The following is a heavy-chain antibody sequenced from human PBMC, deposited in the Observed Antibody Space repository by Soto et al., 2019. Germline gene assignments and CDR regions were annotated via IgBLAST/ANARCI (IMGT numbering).Heavy chain of an antibody. Sequence: QVQLQESGPGMVKPSQTLSLTCTVSGGSISSGDYYWSWIRQPPGKGLEWIGYILYSGTTNYNPSLESRLTISVDTSKNQFSLKLTSVTAADTAVYYCARNGSLDYWGRGTLVTVSS. CDR3: ARNGSLDY. V-gene: IGHV4-30-4*01. CDR2: ILYSGTT. J-gene: IGHJ4*02. CDR1: GGSISSGDYY. D-gene: IGHD3-10*01.